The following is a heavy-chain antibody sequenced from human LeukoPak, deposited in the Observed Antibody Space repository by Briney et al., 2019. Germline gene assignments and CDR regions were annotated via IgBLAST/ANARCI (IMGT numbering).Heavy chain of an antibody. D-gene: IGHD3-3*01. Sequence: SETLSLTCSVSGGSISSGVYYWSWIRQPLGKGLEWIGYIYYSGSTYYYPSLKSRVTISVDTSKNQFSLKLSSVTAADTAVYYCARENAEWLIDYWGQGALVTVSS. CDR2: IYYSGST. CDR3: ARENAEWLIDY. J-gene: IGHJ4*02. CDR1: GGSISSGVYY. V-gene: IGHV4-30-4*08.